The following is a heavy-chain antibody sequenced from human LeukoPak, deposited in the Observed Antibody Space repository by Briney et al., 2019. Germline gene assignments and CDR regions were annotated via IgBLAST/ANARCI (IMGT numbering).Heavy chain of an antibody. D-gene: IGHD3-3*01. CDR2: IYYSGST. J-gene: IGHJ5*02. CDR3: ARTLRLANWFDP. Sequence: SQTLSLICTVSGGSISSGDYYWSWIRQPPGKGLEWIGYIYYSGSTYYNPSLKSRVTISVDTSKNQFSLKLSSVTAADTAVYYCARTLRLANWFDPWGQGTLVTVSS. CDR1: GGSISSGDYY. V-gene: IGHV4-30-4*01.